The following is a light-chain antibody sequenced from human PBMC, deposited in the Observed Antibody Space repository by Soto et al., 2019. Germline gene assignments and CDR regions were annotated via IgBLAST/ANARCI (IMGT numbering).Light chain of an antibody. CDR2: DAS. CDR3: QQRSNWPTIT. V-gene: IGKV3-11*01. CDR1: QSVSSY. Sequence: EIVLTQSPVTPSLSPGERATLSCRASQSVSSYLAWYQQKPGQAPRLLIYDASNRATGIPARFSGGGSGTDFTLTIDNLEPEDFAIYYCQQRSNWPTITFGQGTRLEIK. J-gene: IGKJ5*01.